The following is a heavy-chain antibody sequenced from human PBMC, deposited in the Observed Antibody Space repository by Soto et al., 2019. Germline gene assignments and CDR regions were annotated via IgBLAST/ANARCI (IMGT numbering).Heavy chain of an antibody. Sequence: PGGSLRLSCAASGFTFRTYGLFWVRQAPGKGLEWLALIWHDGVNKYNEDSVKGRFTISRDNSKNTLFLQMNSLRVEDTGVYYCARNGGPHNYQPWARTNYYYYGMDVWGQGTTVTVSS. V-gene: IGHV3-33*01. CDR1: GFTFRTYG. CDR3: ARNGGPHNYQPWARTNYYYYGMDV. D-gene: IGHD1-20*01. J-gene: IGHJ6*02. CDR2: IWHDGVNK.